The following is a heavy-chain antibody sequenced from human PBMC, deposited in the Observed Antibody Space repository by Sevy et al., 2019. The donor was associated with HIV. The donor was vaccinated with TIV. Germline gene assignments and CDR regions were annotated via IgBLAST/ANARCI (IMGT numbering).Heavy chain of an antibody. CDR3: AREYYYDSSGSPQTGDWFDP. CDR1: GGSISSYY. J-gene: IGHJ5*02. CDR2: IYYSGST. D-gene: IGHD3-22*01. Sequence: SETLSLTCTVSGGSISSYYWSWIRQPPGKGLEWIGYIYYSGSTNYNPSLKSRVTISVDTSNNQFSLKLSSVTAADTAVYYCAREYYYDSSGSPQTGDWFDPWGQGTLVTVSS. V-gene: IGHV4-59*01.